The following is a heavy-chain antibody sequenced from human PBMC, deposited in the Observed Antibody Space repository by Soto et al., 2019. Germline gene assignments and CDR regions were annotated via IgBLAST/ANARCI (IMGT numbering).Heavy chain of an antibody. CDR2: IYHSGST. Sequence: QLQLQESGSGLVKPSQTLSLTCAVSGGSISSGGYSWSWIRQPPGKGLEWIGYIYHSGSTYYNPSRKTRVTISVDRSKNQFSLKLSSVTAADTAVYYCAAGAIFGVVPLDYWGQGTLVTVSS. CDR3: AAGAIFGVVPLDY. V-gene: IGHV4-30-2*01. D-gene: IGHD3-3*01. J-gene: IGHJ4*02. CDR1: GGSISSGGYS.